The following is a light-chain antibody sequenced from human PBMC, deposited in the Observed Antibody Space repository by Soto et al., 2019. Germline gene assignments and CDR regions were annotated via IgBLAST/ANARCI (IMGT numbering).Light chain of an antibody. CDR3: QQYMSSVT. J-gene: IGKJ1*01. V-gene: IGKV3-20*01. CDR2: GAP. Sequence: EIVLTQSPGSLSLSPGQRATLSCRASQSVDTTFFAWYQKKPGQAPRPLIQGAPKRATGIPDRFSGSGSGTDFTLIISRLEPEDFAVYYCQQYMSSVTFGQGTKVEIK. CDR1: QSVDTTF.